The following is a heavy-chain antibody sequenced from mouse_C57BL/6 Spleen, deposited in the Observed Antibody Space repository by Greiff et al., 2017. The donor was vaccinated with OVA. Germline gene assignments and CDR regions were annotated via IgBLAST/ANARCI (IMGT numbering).Heavy chain of an antibody. Sequence: VQLQQPGAELVKPGASVKMSCKASGYTFTSYWINWVKQRPGQGLEWIGDIYPGSGSTNYNEKFKSQAILTVDTSSSTAYMQLSSLTSEDSAVYYCARRVYDYDSAWFAYWGQGTLVTVSA. D-gene: IGHD2-4*01. J-gene: IGHJ3*01. CDR3: ARRVYDYDSAWFAY. CDR2: IYPGSGST. V-gene: IGHV1-55*01. CDR1: GYTFTSYW.